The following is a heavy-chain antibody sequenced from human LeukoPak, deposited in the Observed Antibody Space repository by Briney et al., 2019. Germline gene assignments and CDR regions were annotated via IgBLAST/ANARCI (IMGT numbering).Heavy chain of an antibody. Sequence: GGSLRLSCVASGFTSSAVWMSWVRRPPGKELEWCSAVGAGGTNTYYADSVEGRFTISRDNSKDTLYLHMDSLRVEDTAQYFCARINCSGGTCYDYFDDWGQGTLVTVSS. V-gene: IGHV3-23*01. J-gene: IGHJ4*02. D-gene: IGHD2-15*01. CDR2: VGAGGTNT. CDR3: ARINCSGGTCYDYFDD. CDR1: GFTSSAVW.